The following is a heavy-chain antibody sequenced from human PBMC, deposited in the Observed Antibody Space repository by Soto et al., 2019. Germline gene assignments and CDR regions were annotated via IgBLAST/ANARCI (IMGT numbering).Heavy chain of an antibody. Sequence: GGSLRLSCAASGFTFSSYAMSWVRQAPGKGLEWVSAISGSGGSTYYADSVKGRFTISRDNSKNTLYLQMNSLRAEDTAVYYCAKDPLDIVVVVAAEINWFDPWGQGTLVTVSS. J-gene: IGHJ5*02. V-gene: IGHV3-23*01. CDR2: ISGSGGST. CDR1: GFTFSSYA. D-gene: IGHD2-15*01. CDR3: AKDPLDIVVVVAAEINWFDP.